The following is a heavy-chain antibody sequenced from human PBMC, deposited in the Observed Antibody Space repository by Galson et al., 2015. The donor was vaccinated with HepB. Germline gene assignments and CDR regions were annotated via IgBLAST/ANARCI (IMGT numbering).Heavy chain of an antibody. V-gene: IGHV1-18*04. CDR3: ATRSLTYYDILTGPAGRYGMDV. D-gene: IGHD3-9*01. CDR2: ISAYNGNT. CDR1: GYTFTSYG. Sequence: SVKVSCKASGYTFTSYGISWVRQAPGQGLEWMGWISAYNGNTNYAQKLQGRVTMTTDTSTSTAYMELRSLRSDDTAVYYCATRSLTYYDILTGPAGRYGMDVWGQGTTVTVSS. J-gene: IGHJ6*02.